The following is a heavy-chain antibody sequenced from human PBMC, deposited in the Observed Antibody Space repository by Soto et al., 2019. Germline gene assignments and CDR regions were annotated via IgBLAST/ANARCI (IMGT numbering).Heavy chain of an antibody. V-gene: IGHV3-23*01. CDR3: AKDLGYYYDSSGYIY. Sequence: VGSLRLSCAASGFTFSSYAMSWVRQAPGKGLEWVSAISGSGGSTYYADSVKGRFTISRDNSKNTLYLQMNSLRAEDTAVYYCAKDLGYYYDSSGYIYWGQGTLVTVSS. CDR2: ISGSGGST. D-gene: IGHD3-22*01. J-gene: IGHJ4*02. CDR1: GFTFSSYA.